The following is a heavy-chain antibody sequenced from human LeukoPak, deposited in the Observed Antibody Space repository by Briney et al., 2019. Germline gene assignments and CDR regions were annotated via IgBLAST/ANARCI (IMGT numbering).Heavy chain of an antibody. Sequence: ASVNVSCKASGYTFPSYFMHWVRQAPGQGLEWMGIINPTGGSTTYAQKFQGRVTMTRDTSTSTVYMELSSLRSDDTAVYYCARTAARRFDYWGQGTLVTVSS. J-gene: IGHJ4*02. D-gene: IGHD6-6*01. V-gene: IGHV1-46*01. CDR1: GYTFPSYF. CDR3: ARTAARRFDY. CDR2: INPTGGST.